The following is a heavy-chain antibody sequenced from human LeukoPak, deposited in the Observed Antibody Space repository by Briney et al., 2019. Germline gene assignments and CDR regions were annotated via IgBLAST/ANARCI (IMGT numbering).Heavy chain of an antibody. CDR1: GGSISSYY. Sequence: SETLSLTCTVSGGSISSYYWSWIRQPAGKGLEWIGRIYTSGSTNYNPSLKSRVTMSVDTSKNQFSLKLSSVTAADTAVYYCARAPNDFWSGYNVGFDVWGPGIMVTVSS. V-gene: IGHV4-4*07. J-gene: IGHJ3*01. CDR3: ARAPNDFWSGYNVGFDV. D-gene: IGHD3-3*01. CDR2: IYTSGST.